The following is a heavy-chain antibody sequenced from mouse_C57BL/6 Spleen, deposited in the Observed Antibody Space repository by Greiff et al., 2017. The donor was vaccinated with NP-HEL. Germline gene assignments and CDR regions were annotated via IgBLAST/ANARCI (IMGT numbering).Heavy chain of an antibody. CDR1: GYTFTSYD. CDR3: ARGRTEGWFAY. Sequence: VKLMESGPELVKPGASVKLSCKASGYTFTSYDINWVKQRPGQGLEWIGWIYPRDGSTKYNEKFKGKATLTVDTSSSTAYMELHSLTSEDSAVYFCARGRTEGWFAYWGQGTLVTVSA. J-gene: IGHJ3*01. V-gene: IGHV1-85*01. D-gene: IGHD4-1*01. CDR2: IYPRDGST.